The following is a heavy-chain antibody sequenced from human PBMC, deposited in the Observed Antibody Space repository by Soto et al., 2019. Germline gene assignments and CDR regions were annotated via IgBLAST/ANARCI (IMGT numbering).Heavy chain of an antibody. CDR2: IIPIFGTA. CDR1: VGIFSCYA. V-gene: IGHV1-69*13. CDR3: ARGVRNIVVVPAARGWFDL. D-gene: IGHD2-2*01. J-gene: IGHJ5*02. Sequence: SVKVSCQASVGIFSCYALRWVRQAPGQGLEWVGGIIPIFGTANYAQKFQGRVTITADESTSTSYMELSSLRSEYTAVYYCARGVRNIVVVPAARGWFDLWGQGTLVTVSS.